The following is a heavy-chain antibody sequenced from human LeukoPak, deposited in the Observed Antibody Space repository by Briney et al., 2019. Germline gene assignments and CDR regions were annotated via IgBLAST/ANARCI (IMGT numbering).Heavy chain of an antibody. V-gene: IGHV4-31*03. CDR3: ARVPTYYYDSSGYSFDY. Sequence: SETLSLTCTVSGGSISRGGYYWSWIRQHPGKGLEWIGYIYYSGSTYYNPSLKSRVTISVDTSKNQFSLKLSSVTAADTAVYYCARVPTYYYDSSGYSFDYWGQGTLVTVSS. D-gene: IGHD3-22*01. CDR1: GGSISRGGYY. CDR2: IYYSGST. J-gene: IGHJ4*02.